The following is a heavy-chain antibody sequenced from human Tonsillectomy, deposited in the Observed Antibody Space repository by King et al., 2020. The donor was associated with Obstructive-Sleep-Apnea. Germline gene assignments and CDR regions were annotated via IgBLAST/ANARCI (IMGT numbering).Heavy chain of an antibody. Sequence: QLQESGPGLVKPSETLSLTCTVSGGSIRNYYWSWIRQPPGKGLEWIGYMCYSGNTNFNPSLKSRVTISADTSKIQFSLRLSYVTAADTAVYYCARHRGVEDYGGYGDYFDYWGQGTLVTVSS. J-gene: IGHJ4*02. CDR3: ARHRGVEDYGGYGDYFDY. CDR1: GGSIRNYY. D-gene: IGHD4/OR15-4a*01. V-gene: IGHV4-59*08. CDR2: MCYSGNT.